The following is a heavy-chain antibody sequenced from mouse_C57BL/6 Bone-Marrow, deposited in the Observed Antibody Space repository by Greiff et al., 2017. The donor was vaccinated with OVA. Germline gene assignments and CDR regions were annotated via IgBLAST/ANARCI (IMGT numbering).Heavy chain of an antibody. D-gene: IGHD2-4*01. CDR2: ISYDGSN. V-gene: IGHV3-6*01. CDR1: GYSITSGYY. J-gene: IGHJ3*01. Sequence: EVQLVESGPGLVKPSQSLSLTCSVTGYSITSGYYWNWIRQFPGNKLEWMGYISYDGSNNYNPSLNNRIPITSDTSKNQVFLKLNSVTTEDTATYYCATLYYDYGRFAYWGQGTLVTVSA. CDR3: ATLYYDYGRFAY.